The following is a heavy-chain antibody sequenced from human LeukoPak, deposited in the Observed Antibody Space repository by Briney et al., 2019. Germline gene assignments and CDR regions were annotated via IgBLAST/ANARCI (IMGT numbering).Heavy chain of an antibody. CDR3: ARESYSSSYLFDF. J-gene: IGHJ4*02. V-gene: IGHV4-4*07. CDR1: GGSISSYY. CDR2: IYTSGST. D-gene: IGHD6-6*01. Sequence: NPSETLSLTCTVSGGSISSYYWSWIRQPAGKGLEWIGRIYTSGSTNYNPSLKSRVTMSVDTSKNQLSLKVNSVTAADTAVYYCARESYSSSYLFDFWGQGTLVTVSS.